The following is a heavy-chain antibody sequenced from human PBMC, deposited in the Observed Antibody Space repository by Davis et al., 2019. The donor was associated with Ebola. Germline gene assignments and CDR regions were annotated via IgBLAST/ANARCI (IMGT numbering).Heavy chain of an antibody. CDR1: GFTFSSYA. CDR3: AKLNTVTTWPVVGY. CDR2: ISNSGGST. D-gene: IGHD4-11*01. Sequence: PGGSLRLSCAASGFTFSSYAMTWVRQAPGKGLEWVSGISNSGGSTYYADSVKGRFTISRDNSKNTLYLQMNSLRAEDTAVYYCAKLNTVTTWPVVGYWGQGTLVTVSS. J-gene: IGHJ4*02. V-gene: IGHV3-23*01.